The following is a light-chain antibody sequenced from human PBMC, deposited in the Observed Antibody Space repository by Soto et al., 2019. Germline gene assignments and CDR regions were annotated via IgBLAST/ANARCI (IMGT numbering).Light chain of an antibody. J-gene: IGKJ3*01. CDR2: GAS. CDR3: QQYCSSTIVT. V-gene: IGKV3-20*01. CDR1: QSVSSGN. Sequence: EMVLTQSPGTLSLSPGERATLSCRASQSVSSGNLAWYQQKPGQAPRLLIYGASSRATGIPDRFSGSGSGTDFTLTISSLETEDYAVYYCQQYCSSTIVTFGAGTKTVTK.